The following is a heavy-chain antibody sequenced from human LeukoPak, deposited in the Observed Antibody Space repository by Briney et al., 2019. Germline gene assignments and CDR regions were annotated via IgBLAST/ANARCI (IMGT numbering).Heavy chain of an antibody. Sequence: GGSLRLSRAASGFTFSSYGMHWVRQAPGKGLEWVAVISYDGSNKYYADSVKGRFTISRDNSKNTLYLQMNSLRAEDTAVYYCARGSSSSGFSEYFQHWGQGTLVTVSS. CDR3: ARGSSSSGFSEYFQH. CDR2: ISYDGSNK. J-gene: IGHJ1*01. CDR1: GFTFSSYG. D-gene: IGHD6-19*01. V-gene: IGHV3-30*19.